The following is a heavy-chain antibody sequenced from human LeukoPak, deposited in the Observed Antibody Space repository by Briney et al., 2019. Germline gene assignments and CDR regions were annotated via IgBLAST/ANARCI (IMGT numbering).Heavy chain of an antibody. J-gene: IGHJ4*02. CDR1: GYTFTSYY. CDR3: ARAPDLWTDY. D-gene: IGHD1-1*01. Sequence: GASVKVSCKASGYTFTSYYIRWVRQAPGQGLEWIGIINPSGGSTTYAQKFQGRVTMTRDTSTSTVYMELSSLRSEDTAMYYCARAPDLWTDYWGQGTLVTVSS. V-gene: IGHV1-46*01. CDR2: INPSGGST.